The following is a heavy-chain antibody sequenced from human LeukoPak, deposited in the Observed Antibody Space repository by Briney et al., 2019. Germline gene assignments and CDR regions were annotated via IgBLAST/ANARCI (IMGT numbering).Heavy chain of an antibody. J-gene: IGHJ4*02. Sequence: PSETLSLTCTVSGGSISSYYWSWIRQPPGKGLEWIGYIYYSGSTNYNPSLKSRVTISVDTPKNQFSLKLSSVTAADTAVYYCARVAVTGLGDYFDYWGQGTLVTVSS. CDR2: IYYSGST. D-gene: IGHD2-8*02. CDR3: ARVAVTGLGDYFDY. V-gene: IGHV4-59*01. CDR1: GGSISSYY.